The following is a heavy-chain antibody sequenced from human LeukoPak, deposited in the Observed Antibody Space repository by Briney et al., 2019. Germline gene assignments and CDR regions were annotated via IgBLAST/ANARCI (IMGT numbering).Heavy chain of an antibody. CDR2: INHSGST. Sequence: SETLSLTCAVYGGSFSGYYWSWIRQPPGKGLEWIGEINHSGSTNHNPSLKSRVTISVDASKNQFSLKLSSVTAADTAVYYCARALRYSSWSTRFDPWGQGTLVTVSS. V-gene: IGHV4-34*01. D-gene: IGHD6-13*01. J-gene: IGHJ5*02. CDR1: GGSFSGYY. CDR3: ARALRYSSWSTRFDP.